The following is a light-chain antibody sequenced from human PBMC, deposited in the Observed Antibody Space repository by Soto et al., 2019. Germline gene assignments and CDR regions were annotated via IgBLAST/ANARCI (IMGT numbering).Light chain of an antibody. CDR3: QQYYSAPWT. CDR1: QSVFSNSNNKNY. J-gene: IGKJ1*01. V-gene: IGKV4-1*01. CDR2: WAS. Sequence: DIVMTQSPDSLAVSLGERATINCKSSQSVFSNSNNKNYLTWYQQKPGQPPKLLIYWASTRESGVPDRFSGSGSGTDVALTISSLQAEDVAVYYCQQYYSAPWTFGQGTKVEIK.